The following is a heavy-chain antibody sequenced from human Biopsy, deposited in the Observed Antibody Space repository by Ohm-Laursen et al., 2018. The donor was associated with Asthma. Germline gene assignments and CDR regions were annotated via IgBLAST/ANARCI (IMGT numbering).Heavy chain of an antibody. CDR2: IYSGGTS. V-gene: IGHV3-53*01. CDR1: GFTVSRDH. CDR3: ARGDSSNWSHYYFDY. J-gene: IGHJ4*02. D-gene: IGHD3-22*01. Sequence: SLRLSCSAPGFTVSRDHMFWVRQAPGKGLEWVSVIYSGGTSHTADSVRGRFTISRDFSKNTLHLQMHSLRAEDTAVHYCARGDSSNWSHYYFDYWGQGTLVTVSS.